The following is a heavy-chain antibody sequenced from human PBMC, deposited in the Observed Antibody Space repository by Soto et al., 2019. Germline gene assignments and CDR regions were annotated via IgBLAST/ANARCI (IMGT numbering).Heavy chain of an antibody. V-gene: IGHV3-21*01. CDR1: GFTFSSYS. CDR2: ISSSSSFI. J-gene: IGHJ6*03. CDR3: ARDEVLYYFPRYMDV. D-gene: IGHD2-8*01. Sequence: PGGSLRLSCAASGFTFSSYSMNWVRQAPGKWLEWVSSISSSSSFIYYADSVKGRFTISRDNAKNSLYLQMNSLRAEDTAVYYCARDEVLYYFPRYMDVWGKGTTVTVSS.